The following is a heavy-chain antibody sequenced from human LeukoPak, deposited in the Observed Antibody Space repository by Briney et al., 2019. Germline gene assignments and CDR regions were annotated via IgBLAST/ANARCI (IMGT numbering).Heavy chain of an antibody. CDR1: GYTFTGYY. CDR2: INPNSGGT. Sequence: EASVKVSCKASGYTFTGYYMHWVRQAPGQGLEWMGWINPNSGGTNYAQKFQGRVTMTRDTSISTAYMELSRLRSDDTAVYYCARDRFCSRTNCPRRWFDPWGQGTMVTVSS. D-gene: IGHD2-2*01. CDR3: ARDRFCSRTNCPRRWFDP. V-gene: IGHV1-2*02. J-gene: IGHJ5*02.